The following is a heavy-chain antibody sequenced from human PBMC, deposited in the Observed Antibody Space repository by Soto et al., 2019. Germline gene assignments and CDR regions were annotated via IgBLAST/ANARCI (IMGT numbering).Heavy chain of an antibody. CDR1: GFTFSSYA. CDR3: ANDGYNAFDY. Sequence: GSLRLTCAASGFTFSSYAMSWVRQAPGKGLEWVSTISGGGASTYYADSVKGRFTISRDNSKNTLYLQVNSLRAEDTDVYYCANDGYNAFDYWGQGTLVTVYS. D-gene: IGHD5-12*01. J-gene: IGHJ4*02. CDR2: ISGGGAST. V-gene: IGHV3-23*01.